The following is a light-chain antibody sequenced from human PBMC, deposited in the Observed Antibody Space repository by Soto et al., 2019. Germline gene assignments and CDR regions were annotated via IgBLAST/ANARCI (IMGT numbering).Light chain of an antibody. CDR3: QSYDSSLSVV. V-gene: IGLV1-40*01. CDR1: SSNIGAGYD. CDR2: VNI. Sequence: QSVLTQPPSVSGAPGQRVTISCIGSSSNIGAGYDVHWYQQLPGTAPKLLIYVNINRPSGVPDRFSGSKSGTSASLAITGLQAEDEADYYCQSYDSSLSVVFGGGTTLTVL. J-gene: IGLJ2*01.